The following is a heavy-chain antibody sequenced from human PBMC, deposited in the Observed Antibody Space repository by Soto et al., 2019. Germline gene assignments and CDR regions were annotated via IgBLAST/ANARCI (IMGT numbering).Heavy chain of an antibody. CDR2: IYPGDSAT. CDR3: ASLRSQHYSSMDV. D-gene: IGHD2-2*01. V-gene: IGHV5-51*01. J-gene: IGHJ6*02. CDR1: GYSFPSYW. Sequence: PGESLKISCKGSGYSFPSYWIGWVRQMPGKGLEWMGIIYPGDSATRYSPSFQGQVTISADKSISTAYLQWSSLKASDTAMYYCASLRSQHYSSMDVWGQGTTVTVSS.